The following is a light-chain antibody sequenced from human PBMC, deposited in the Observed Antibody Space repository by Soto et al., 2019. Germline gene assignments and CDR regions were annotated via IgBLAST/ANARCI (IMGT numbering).Light chain of an antibody. V-gene: IGLV2-11*01. Sequence: QSVLTQPRSVSGSPGQSVTISCTGTSSDVGGHNYVSWYRQYPGKAPKLLLSSVSKRPSGVPDRFSGSKSGNTASLTISGLQAEDEADYYCCSYAGSYTYVFGTGTKVTVL. CDR3: CSYAGSYTYV. CDR1: SSDVGGHNY. CDR2: SVS. J-gene: IGLJ1*01.